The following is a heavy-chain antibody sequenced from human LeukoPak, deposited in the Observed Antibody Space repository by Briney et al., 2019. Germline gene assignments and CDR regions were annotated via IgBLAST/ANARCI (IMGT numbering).Heavy chain of an antibody. CDR3: AGEGVTMVRGAHDY. J-gene: IGHJ4*02. Sequence: SETLSLTCTVSGGSISSSSYYWGWIRQPPGKGLEWIGSIYYSGSTYYNPSLKSRFTISVDTSKNQFSLKLSSVTAADTAVYYCAGEGVTMVRGAHDYWGQGTLVTVSS. CDR1: GGSISSSSYY. V-gene: IGHV4-39*01. CDR2: IYYSGST. D-gene: IGHD3-10*01.